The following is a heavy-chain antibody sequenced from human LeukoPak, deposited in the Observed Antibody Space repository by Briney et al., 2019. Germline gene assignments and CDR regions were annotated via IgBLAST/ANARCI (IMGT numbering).Heavy chain of an antibody. J-gene: IGHJ4*02. V-gene: IGHV3-7*01. CDR2: IKEDGSEK. Sequence: GGSLRLSCAASGFTFSSYWMTWVRQAPGKGLEWVANIKEDGSEKYYVDSVKGRFTISRDNAKNSLYLQMTSLRAEDTAVYYCARTTTVTTPFDYWGQGTLVTVSS. CDR3: ARTTTVTTPFDY. D-gene: IGHD4-17*01. CDR1: GFTFSSYW.